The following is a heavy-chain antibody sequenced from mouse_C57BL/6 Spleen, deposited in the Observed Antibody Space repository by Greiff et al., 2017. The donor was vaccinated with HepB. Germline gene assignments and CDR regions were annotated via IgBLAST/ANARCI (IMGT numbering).Heavy chain of an antibody. CDR2: IHPNSGST. Sequence: QVQLQQPGAELVKPGASVKLSCKASGYTFTSYWMHWVKQRPGQGLEWIGMIHPNSGSTNYNEKFKSKATLTVDKSSSTAYMQLSSLTSEDSAVYYFAITTVVASYWYFDVWGTGTTVTVSS. V-gene: IGHV1-64*01. J-gene: IGHJ1*03. CDR1: GYTFTSYW. CDR3: AITTVVASYWYFDV. D-gene: IGHD1-1*01.